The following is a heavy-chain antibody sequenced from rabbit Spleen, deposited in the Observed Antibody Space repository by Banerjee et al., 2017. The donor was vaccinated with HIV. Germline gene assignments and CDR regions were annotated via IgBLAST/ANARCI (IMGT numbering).Heavy chain of an antibody. CDR3: ASSYGSIGGYLNL. J-gene: IGHJ4*01. D-gene: IGHD1-1*01. V-gene: IGHV1S45*01. Sequence: QEQLEESGGDLVKPGASLTLTCSASGFSFSSNWICWVRQAPGKGLEWIACIDTNDGDTDYANWPKGRFTISKTSSTTVTLQMTSLPAADTATYFCASSYGSIGGYLNLWGPGTLVTVS. CDR2: IDTNDGDT. CDR1: GFSFSSNW.